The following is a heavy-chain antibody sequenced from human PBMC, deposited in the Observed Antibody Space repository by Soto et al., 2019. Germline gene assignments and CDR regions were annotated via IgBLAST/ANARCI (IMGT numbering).Heavy chain of an antibody. CDR3: TTDLPTLIPQVDY. J-gene: IGHJ4*02. Sequence: PGGSLRLSCAASGFTFNSAWLNWVRQAPGKGLEFVGRIKSKVDGGTTDYAAPVKGRFTISRDDSKDTLYLQMNNLKTEDTAVYYCTTDLPTLIPQVDYWGPGTLVTVS. V-gene: IGHV3-15*07. D-gene: IGHD4-4*01. CDR2: IKSKVDGGTT. CDR1: GFTFNSAW.